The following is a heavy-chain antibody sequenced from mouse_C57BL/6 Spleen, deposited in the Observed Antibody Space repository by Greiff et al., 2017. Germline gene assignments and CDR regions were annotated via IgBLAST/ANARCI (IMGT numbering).Heavy chain of an antibody. Sequence: EVKLMESGGDLVKPGGSLKLSCAASGFTFSSYGMSWVRQTPDKRLEWVATISSGGSYTYYPDSVKGRFTISRDNAKNTLYLQMSSLKSEDTAMYYCARLNNWDKVAYFDYWGQGTTLTVSS. D-gene: IGHD4-1*01. CDR1: GFTFSSYG. V-gene: IGHV5-6*01. J-gene: IGHJ2*01. CDR3: ARLNNWDKVAYFDY. CDR2: ISSGGSYT.